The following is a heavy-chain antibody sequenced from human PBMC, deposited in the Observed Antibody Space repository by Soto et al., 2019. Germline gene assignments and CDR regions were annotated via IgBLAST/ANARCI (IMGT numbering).Heavy chain of an antibody. Sequence: QVQLVESGGGLVKPGGSLRLSCAASGFTFSDYSMNRIRQAPGKGREWISYISSTGNTIYYADSVKGRFIISRDTGNNSLHLQKSSLRADDTAVNYCAGGSIGFLKGGWFDPWGQGTLVTVSS. CDR3: AGGSIGFLKGGWFDP. CDR2: ISSTGNTI. J-gene: IGHJ5*02. V-gene: IGHV3-11*04. CDR1: GFTFSDYS. D-gene: IGHD6-25*01.